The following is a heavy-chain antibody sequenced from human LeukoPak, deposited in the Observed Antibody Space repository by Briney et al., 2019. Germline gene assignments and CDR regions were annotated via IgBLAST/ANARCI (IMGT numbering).Heavy chain of an antibody. CDR2: ISWNSGSI. D-gene: IGHD6-19*01. CDR1: GFTFDDYA. CDR3: AKSRSVAGHGGDAFDI. J-gene: IGHJ3*02. Sequence: AGGSLRLSCAASGFTFDDYAMHWVRQAPGKGLEWVSGISWNSGSIGYADSVKGRFTISRDNAKNSLYLQMNSLRAEDMALYYCAKSRSVAGHGGDAFDIWGQGTMVTVPS. V-gene: IGHV3-9*03.